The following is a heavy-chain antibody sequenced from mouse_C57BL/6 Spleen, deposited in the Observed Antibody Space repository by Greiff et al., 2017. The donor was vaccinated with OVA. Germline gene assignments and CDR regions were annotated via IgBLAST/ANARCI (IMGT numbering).Heavy chain of an antibody. D-gene: IGHD1-1*01. CDR3: ARGPLTTGDY. V-gene: IGHV5-4*03. J-gene: IGHJ2*01. Sequence: EVMLVESGGGLVKPGGSLKLSCAASGFTFSSYAMSWVRQTPEKRLEWVATISDGGSYTYYPDNVKGRFTISRDNAKNNLYLQMSHLKSEDTAMYYCARGPLTTGDYWGQGTTLTVSS. CDR2: ISDGGSYT. CDR1: GFTFSSYA.